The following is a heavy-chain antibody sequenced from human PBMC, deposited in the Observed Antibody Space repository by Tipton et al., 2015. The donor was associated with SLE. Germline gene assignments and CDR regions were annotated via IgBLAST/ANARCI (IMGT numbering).Heavy chain of an antibody. CDR2: IYYTGNT. J-gene: IGHJ3*02. CDR1: DDSITNSRYY. V-gene: IGHV4-39*06. Sequence: TLSLTCTVSDDSITNSRYYWAWIRQPPGKGLQWIGTIYYTGNTYYNPSLKSRVTISIDTSKNQFALKVTSVTAADTAGYDCARLGQRRLSGNYRYGSFDIWGKGTMVIVSS. CDR3: ARLGQRRLSGNYRYGSFDI. D-gene: IGHD5-18*01.